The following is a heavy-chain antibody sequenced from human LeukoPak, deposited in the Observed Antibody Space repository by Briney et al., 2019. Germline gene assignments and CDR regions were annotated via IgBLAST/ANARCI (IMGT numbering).Heavy chain of an antibody. J-gene: IGHJ6*02. CDR2: IYYSGST. Sequence: SETLSLTCTVSGDSISSSSYYWGWIRQPPGKGLEWIGSIYYSGSTYYNPSLKSRVTISVDTSKNQFSLKLSSVTAADTAVYYCARAGAAVLYYYYGMDVWGQGTTVTVSS. D-gene: IGHD6-13*01. CDR3: ARAGAAVLYYYYGMDV. CDR1: GDSISSSSYY. V-gene: IGHV4-39*07.